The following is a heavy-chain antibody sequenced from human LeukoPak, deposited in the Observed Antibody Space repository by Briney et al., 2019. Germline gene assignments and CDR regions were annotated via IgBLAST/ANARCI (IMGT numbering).Heavy chain of an antibody. Sequence: GGSLRLSCAASGFTFSKYAMSWVRQAPGKGLEWVSVIYSGGSTYYADSVKGRFTISRDNSKNTLYLQMNSLRAEDTAVYYCARGGTWFDYWGQGTLVTVSS. D-gene: IGHD1-1*01. CDR1: GFTFSKYA. J-gene: IGHJ4*02. CDR2: IYSGGST. V-gene: IGHV3-53*01. CDR3: ARGGTWFDY.